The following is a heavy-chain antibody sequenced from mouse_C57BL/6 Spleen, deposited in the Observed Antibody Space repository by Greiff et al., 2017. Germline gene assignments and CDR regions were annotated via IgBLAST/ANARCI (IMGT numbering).Heavy chain of an antibody. D-gene: IGHD1-1*01. J-gene: IGHJ1*03. Sequence: VQLQQSGPGLVQPSQSLSITCTVSGFSLTSYGVHWVRQSPGKGLEWLGVIWSGGSTDYNAAFISRLSISKDNSKSQVFFKMNRLQADDTAIYYCARNLDYYGSRGGYFDVWGTGTTVTVSS. V-gene: IGHV2-2*01. CDR2: IWSGGST. CDR3: ARNLDYYGSRGGYFDV. CDR1: GFSLTSYG.